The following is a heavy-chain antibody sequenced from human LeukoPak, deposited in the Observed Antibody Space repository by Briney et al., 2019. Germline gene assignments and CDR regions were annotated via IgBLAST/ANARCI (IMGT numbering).Heavy chain of an antibody. V-gene: IGHV3-30*19. Sequence: QTGRSLRLSCAASGFTFSSYGMHWVRQAPGKGLEWVAVIWYDGSNKFYADSVKGRFTISRDNSKNTLYLQMNSLRAEDTAVYYCARSSSYHYYFDYWGQGTLVTVSS. CDR2: IWYDGSNK. CDR3: ARSSSYHYYFDY. J-gene: IGHJ4*02. CDR1: GFTFSSYG. D-gene: IGHD3-22*01.